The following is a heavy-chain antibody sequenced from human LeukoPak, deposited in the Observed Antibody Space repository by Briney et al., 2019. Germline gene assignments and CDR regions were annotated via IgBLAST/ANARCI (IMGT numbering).Heavy chain of an antibody. CDR2: IYSGGST. D-gene: IGHD4-17*01. V-gene: IGHV3-53*01. CDR3: ARATASRFDY. Sequence: GGSLRLSCAASGFTFSIYGMSWVRQAPGKGLEWVSVIYSGGSTYYADSVKGRFTISRDNSKNTVYLQMNKLRAEDTAVYYCARATASRFDYWGQGTLVTVSS. J-gene: IGHJ4*02. CDR1: GFTFSIYG.